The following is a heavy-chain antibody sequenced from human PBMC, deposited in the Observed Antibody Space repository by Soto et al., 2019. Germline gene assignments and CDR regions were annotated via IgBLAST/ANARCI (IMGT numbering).Heavy chain of an antibody. CDR3: AKDVGSSGWYDGFDS. CDR2: ISWNGESI. Sequence: EVQLVESGGGLVQPGRSLRLSCAASGFSFGDYAMQWVRQVPGKGLEWVSSISWNGESIGYADSVKGQFTISRDNGKKSVYLQMNSLRGEDTALYYCAKDVGSSGWYDGFDSWGQGTLVTVS. D-gene: IGHD6-19*01. J-gene: IGHJ4*02. V-gene: IGHV3-9*01. CDR1: GFSFGDYA.